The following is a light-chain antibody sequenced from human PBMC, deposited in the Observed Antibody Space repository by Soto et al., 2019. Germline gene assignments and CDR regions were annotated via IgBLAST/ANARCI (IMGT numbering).Light chain of an antibody. CDR2: KAS. J-gene: IGKJ1*01. V-gene: IGKV1-5*03. CDR1: QSIDNW. Sequence: DIQMTQSPSTLSASVGDRVTITCRASQSIDNWLAWYQQKPGKAPKILIYKASNLETGVPSRFSGSGSGAEFTLTISSLQPDDFATYYCQHLMTFGQGTKVEIK. CDR3: QHLMT.